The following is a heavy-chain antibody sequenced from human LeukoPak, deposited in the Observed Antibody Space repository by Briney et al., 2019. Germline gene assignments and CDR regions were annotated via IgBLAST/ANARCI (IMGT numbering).Heavy chain of an antibody. CDR1: GGSISSYY. Sequence: SETLSLTCTVSGGSISSYYWSWIRQPPGKGLEWIGYIYYSGSTNYNPSLKSRVTISVDTSKNQFSLKLSSVTAADTAVYYCARGTVTLDYWGQGTLVTVSS. CDR3: ARGTVTLDY. J-gene: IGHJ4*02. D-gene: IGHD4-11*01. CDR2: IYYSGST. V-gene: IGHV4-59*12.